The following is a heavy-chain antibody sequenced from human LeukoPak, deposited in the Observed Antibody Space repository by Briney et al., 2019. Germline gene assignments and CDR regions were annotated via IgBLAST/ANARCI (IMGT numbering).Heavy chain of an antibody. D-gene: IGHD3-10*01. CDR3: ARGARFGELFSYYYYYMDV. Sequence: SETLSLTCAVYGGSFSGYYWSWIRQPPGKGLEWIGEINHSGSTNYNPSLKSRVTISVDTSKNQFSLKLSSVTAADTAVYYCARGARFGELFSYYYYYMDVWGKGTTVTVS. J-gene: IGHJ6*03. CDR2: INHSGST. CDR1: GGSFSGYY. V-gene: IGHV4-34*01.